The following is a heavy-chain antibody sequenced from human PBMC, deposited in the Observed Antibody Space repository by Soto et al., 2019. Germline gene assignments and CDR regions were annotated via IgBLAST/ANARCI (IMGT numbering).Heavy chain of an antibody. CDR3: ARASFYDSSGYYYRDDFDI. CDR2: IYYSGST. D-gene: IGHD3-22*01. Sequence: SETLSLTCTVSGGSISSYYWSWIRQPPGKGLEWIGYIYYSGSTNYNPSLKSRVTISVDTSKIQFSLNLSSVTAADTAVYYCARASFYDSSGYYYRDDFDIWGQGTMVT. V-gene: IGHV4-59*01. J-gene: IGHJ3*02. CDR1: GGSISSYY.